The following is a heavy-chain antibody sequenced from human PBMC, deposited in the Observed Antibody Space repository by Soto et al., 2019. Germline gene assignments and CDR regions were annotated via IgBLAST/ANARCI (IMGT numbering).Heavy chain of an antibody. J-gene: IGHJ6*02. D-gene: IGHD2-2*01. CDR1: GYTFSTHA. CDR2: FSGSGGNI. Sequence: EVQLLESGGGLVQPGGSLRLSCVASGYTFSTHAMSWVRQAPGKGLEWVSTFSGSGGNIYYAESVKGRLTISRDDSKNTLYLQMNSLRVEDTAVYYCAKDPPWTVGPLAMDVWGQGTTVTVSS. CDR3: AKDPPWTVGPLAMDV. V-gene: IGHV3-23*01.